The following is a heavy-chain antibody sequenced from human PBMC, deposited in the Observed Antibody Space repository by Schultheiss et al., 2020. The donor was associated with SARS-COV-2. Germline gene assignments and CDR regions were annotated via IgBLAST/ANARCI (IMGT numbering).Heavy chain of an antibody. J-gene: IGHJ6*02. D-gene: IGHD2-2*01. CDR1: GLTFSRYG. CDR3: AKERAVVPATDYYYYGMDV. Sequence: GGSLRLSCAASGLTFSRYGMHWVRQAPGKGLEWVAFIRYDGSDKYYGDSVTGRFTISRDNAKNTLYLQMNSLRAEDTAVYFCAKERAVVPATDYYYYGMDVWGQGTTVTVSS. V-gene: IGHV3-30*02. CDR2: IRYDGSDK.